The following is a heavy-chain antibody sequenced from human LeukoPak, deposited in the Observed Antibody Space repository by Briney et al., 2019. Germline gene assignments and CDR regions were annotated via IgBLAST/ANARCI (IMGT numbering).Heavy chain of an antibody. CDR3: ARARGNAKAGVGAFDI. CDR1: GFTLSTYA. D-gene: IGHD3-10*01. CDR2: TSSSDAGT. Sequence: GGSLRLSCAASGFTLSTYAMSWVRQTPGKGLEWVAATSSSDAGTYHADSVRGRFTISRDNSKNTLYLQMNSLRAEDTAVYYCARARGNAKAGVGAFDIWGQGTMVTVSS. V-gene: IGHV3-23*01. J-gene: IGHJ3*02.